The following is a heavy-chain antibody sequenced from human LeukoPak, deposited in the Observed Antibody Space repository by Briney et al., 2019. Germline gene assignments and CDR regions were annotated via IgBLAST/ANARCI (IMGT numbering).Heavy chain of an antibody. CDR1: GYTFTGYY. V-gene: IGHV1-2*02. CDR2: INPNTNDT. J-gene: IGHJ4*02. D-gene: IGHD5/OR15-5a*01. CDR3: VSGCPPNPEIVSKLFDY. Sequence: ASVKVSRKASGYTFTGYYMLRVRQAPGQGLEWAGGINPNTNDTQYAQNFQGRVTMTNNTTINTAYIELRFDHTAVYNCVSGCPPNPEIVSKLFDYWGQGTLVTVSS.